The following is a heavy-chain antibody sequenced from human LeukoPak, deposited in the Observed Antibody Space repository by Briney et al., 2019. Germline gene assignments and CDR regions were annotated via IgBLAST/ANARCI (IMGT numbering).Heavy chain of an antibody. J-gene: IGHJ6*02. CDR2: ISYDGSNK. CDR3: ARAQRSSSSNYYYGMDV. V-gene: IGHV3-30-3*01. CDR1: GFTFSSYA. Sequence: GRSLRLSCAASGFTFSSYAMHWVRQAPGKGLEWVAVISYDGSNKYYADSVKGRFTISRDNSKDTPYLQMNSLRAEDTAVYYCARAQRSSSSNYYYGMDVRGQGTTVTVSS. D-gene: IGHD6-6*01.